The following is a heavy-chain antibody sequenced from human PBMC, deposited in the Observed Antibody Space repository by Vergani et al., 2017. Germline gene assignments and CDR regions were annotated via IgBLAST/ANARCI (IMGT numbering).Heavy chain of an antibody. CDR1: GGSISSGGYY. CDR2: IYYSGST. Sequence: QVQLQESGPGLVKPSQTLSLTCTVSGGSISSGGYYWSWLRQHPGKGLEWIGYIYYSGSTYYNPSLKSRVTISVDTSKNQFSLKLSSVTAADTAVYYCASSVCGGSCYWGWFDPWGQGTLVTVSS. D-gene: IGHD2-15*01. J-gene: IGHJ5*02. CDR3: ASSVCGGSCYWGWFDP. V-gene: IGHV4-31*03.